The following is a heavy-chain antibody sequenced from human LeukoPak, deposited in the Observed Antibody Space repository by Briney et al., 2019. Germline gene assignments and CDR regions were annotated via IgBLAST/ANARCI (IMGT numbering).Heavy chain of an antibody. Sequence: PGRSLRLSCTTSGFSPGDHAMSWVRQAPGKGLEWVAVISYDGSNKYYADSVKGRFTISRDNSKNTLYLQMNSLRAEDTAVYYCARDTSSYYYGSGSFDYWGQGTLVTVSS. CDR2: ISYDGSNK. CDR3: ARDTSSYYYGSGSFDY. CDR1: GFSPGDHA. D-gene: IGHD3-10*01. V-gene: IGHV3-30*04. J-gene: IGHJ4*02.